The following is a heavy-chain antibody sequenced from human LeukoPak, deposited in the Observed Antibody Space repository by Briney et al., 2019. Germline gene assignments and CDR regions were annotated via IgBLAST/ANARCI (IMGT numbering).Heavy chain of an antibody. V-gene: IGHV5-51*01. CDR3: ARRRGSLYSFDN. CDR2: IYPGDSDT. J-gene: IGHJ4*02. D-gene: IGHD3-16*01. CDR1: GYNFATQW. Sequence: LGESLKISCQTSGYNFATQWIAWVRQMPGKGLEWMGLIYPGDSDTRYSPSFQGQVTISTDKSISTAYLQWDSLKASDTAMYYCARRRGSLYSFDNWGQGTLATVSS.